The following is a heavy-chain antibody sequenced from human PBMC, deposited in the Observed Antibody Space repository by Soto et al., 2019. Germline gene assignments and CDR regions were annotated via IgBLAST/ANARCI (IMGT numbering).Heavy chain of an antibody. D-gene: IGHD3-22*01. Sequence: ASVKVSCKASGYTFTSYYMHWVRQAPGQGLEWMGIINPSGGSTSYAQKFQGRVTMTRDTSTSTVYMELSSLRSEDTAVYYCARDRRSDPYYYDSSGPIYGMDVWGQ. V-gene: IGHV1-46*01. CDR2: INPSGGST. CDR3: ARDRRSDPYYYDSSGPIYGMDV. CDR1: GYTFTSYY. J-gene: IGHJ6*02.